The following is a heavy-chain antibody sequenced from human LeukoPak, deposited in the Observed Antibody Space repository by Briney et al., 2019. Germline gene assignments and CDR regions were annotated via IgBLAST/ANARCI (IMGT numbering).Heavy chain of an antibody. CDR2: ISSNGNDK. J-gene: IGHJ4*02. V-gene: IGHV3-30*04. CDR3: TTKVIRGNSGDDYDD. D-gene: IGHD5-12*01. Sequence: GGSLRLSCAASGFTFNSYAMHWVRQAQGKGLEWVALISSNGNDKLYGDSVKGRFTISRDDSKSTLYLQMNSLRVEDTAVYYCTTKVIRGNSGDDYDDWGQGTLVTVSS. CDR1: GFTFNSYA.